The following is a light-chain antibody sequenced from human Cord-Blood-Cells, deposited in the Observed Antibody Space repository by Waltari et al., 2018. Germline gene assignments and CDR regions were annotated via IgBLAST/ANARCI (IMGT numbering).Light chain of an antibody. J-gene: IGKJ4*01. CDR2: DAS. CDR3: QQRSNWLT. CDR1: QSVSSY. Sequence: EIVFTQSPATLSLSPGERATLSCRASQSVSSYLAWYQQKPGQAPRLLIDDASNRATGIPARFSGSASGTDFTLTISSLEPEDFAVYYCQQRSNWLTFGGGTKVEIK. V-gene: IGKV3-11*01.